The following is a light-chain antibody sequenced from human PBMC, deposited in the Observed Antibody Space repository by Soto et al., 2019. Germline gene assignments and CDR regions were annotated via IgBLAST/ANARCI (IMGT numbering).Light chain of an antibody. J-gene: IGLJ3*02. Sequence: QSVLTQPPSVSGAPGQRVTISCTGSSSNIGAGYDVDWYQQFPGTAPKLLIYGHNTRPSGVPDRFSGSKSGTSASLTITGVQADDEADYFCQAYDSSLSGSVFGGGTKVTVL. CDR1: SSNIGAGYD. CDR2: GHN. V-gene: IGLV1-40*01. CDR3: QAYDSSLSGSV.